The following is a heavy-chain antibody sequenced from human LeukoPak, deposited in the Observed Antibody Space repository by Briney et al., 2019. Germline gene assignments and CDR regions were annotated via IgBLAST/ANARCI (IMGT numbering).Heavy chain of an antibody. J-gene: IGHJ4*02. CDR3: AREMDYYDSSGYYRRFRSRVPDHFDY. CDR2: ISSSSSYI. D-gene: IGHD3-22*01. V-gene: IGHV3-21*01. CDR1: GFTFSSYS. Sequence: PGGSLRLPCAASGFTFSSYSMNWVRQAPGKGLEWVSSISSSSSYIYYADSVKGRFTISRDNAKNSLYLQMNSLRAEDTAVYYCAREMDYYDSSGYYRRFRSRVPDHFDYWGQGTVVTVSS.